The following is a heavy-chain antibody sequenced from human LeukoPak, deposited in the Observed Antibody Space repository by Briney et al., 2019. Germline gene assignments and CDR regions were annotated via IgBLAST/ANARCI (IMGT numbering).Heavy chain of an antibody. CDR3: ARWGIQLRFFDAFDI. V-gene: IGHV5-51*01. CDR1: GYSFTSYW. CDR2: IYPGDSDT. D-gene: IGHD5-18*01. J-gene: IGHJ3*02. Sequence: GESLKISCKGSGYSFTSYWIGWVRQMPGKGLEWMGIIYPGDSDTRYSPSFQGQVTISADKSISTAYLQWSSLKASDTAMYYCARWGIQLRFFDAFDIWGQGTMVTVSS.